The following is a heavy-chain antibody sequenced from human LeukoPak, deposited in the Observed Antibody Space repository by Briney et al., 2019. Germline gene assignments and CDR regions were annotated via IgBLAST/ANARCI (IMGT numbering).Heavy chain of an antibody. V-gene: IGHV1-2*02. CDR3: ARDGIYGDCDI. J-gene: IGHJ3*02. Sequence: GASVKVSCKASGYTFNGYYMHWVRQAPGQGLEWMGWINPNSGGTNYAQKFQGRVTITRDTSATTAYMELSSLRSEDTAVYYCARDGIYGDCDIWGQGTMVTVSS. D-gene: IGHD4-17*01. CDR2: INPNSGGT. CDR1: GYTFNGYY.